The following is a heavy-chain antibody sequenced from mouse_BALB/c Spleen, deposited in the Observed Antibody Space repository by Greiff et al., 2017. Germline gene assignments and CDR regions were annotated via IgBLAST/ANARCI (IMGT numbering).Heavy chain of an antibody. CDR1: GFSLTSYG. CDR2: IWRGGST. V-gene: IGHV2-5-1*01. J-gene: IGHJ4*01. CDR3: AKDYGSSLYYAMDY. Sequence: VKLVESGPSLVQPSQSLSITCTVSGFSLTSYGVHWVRQSPGKGLEWLGVIWRGGSTDYNAAFMSRLSITKDNSKSQVFFKMNSLQADDTAIYYCAKDYGSSLYYAMDYWGQGTSVTVSS. D-gene: IGHD1-1*01.